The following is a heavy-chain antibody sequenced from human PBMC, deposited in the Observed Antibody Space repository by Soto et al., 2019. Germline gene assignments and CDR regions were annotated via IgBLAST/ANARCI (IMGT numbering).Heavy chain of an antibody. CDR1: GFTYGAYE. CDR3: ARDLRTLDRGVTYGMDV. J-gene: IGHJ6*02. Sequence: EVQLVESGGGLVQPGGSLRLSCAVSGFTYGAYEMNWVRQAPGKGLEWVSYISSSGSIRYYADSVQGRFTISRDNANNSLYPQMNSLRAEDTAVYYCARDLRTLDRGVTYGMDVWGQGTTVTVSS. V-gene: IGHV3-48*03. D-gene: IGHD3-10*01. CDR2: ISSSGSIR.